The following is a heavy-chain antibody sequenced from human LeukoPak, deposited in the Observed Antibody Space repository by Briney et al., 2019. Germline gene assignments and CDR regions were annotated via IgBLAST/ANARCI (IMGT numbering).Heavy chain of an antibody. CDR2: INPNSGGT. Sequence: ASVKVSCKASGYTFTGYYMHWVRQAPGQGLEWTGRINPNSGGTNYAQKFQGRVTMTRDTSISTAYMELSRLRSDDTAVYYCARVTRSLIAAASYMDVWGKGTTVTVSS. D-gene: IGHD6-13*01. J-gene: IGHJ6*03. V-gene: IGHV1-2*06. CDR1: GYTFTGYY. CDR3: ARVTRSLIAAASYMDV.